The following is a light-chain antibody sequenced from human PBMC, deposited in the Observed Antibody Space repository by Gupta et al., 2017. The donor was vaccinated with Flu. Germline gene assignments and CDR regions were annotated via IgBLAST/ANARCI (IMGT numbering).Light chain of an antibody. CDR3: QQSYTTLAT. CDR2: GAS. V-gene: IGKV1-39*01. Sequence: ITCRASRSVNIYLNWFQQKPGKAPKLLIFGASSLQSGVPSRFSGGGSGTDFTLTISGLQPEDSATYYCQQSYTTLATFGPGTRVDIK. CDR1: RSVNIY. J-gene: IGKJ3*01.